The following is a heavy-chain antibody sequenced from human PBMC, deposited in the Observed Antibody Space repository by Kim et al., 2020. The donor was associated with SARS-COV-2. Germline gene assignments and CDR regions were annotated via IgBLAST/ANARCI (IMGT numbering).Heavy chain of an antibody. J-gene: IGHJ6*02. V-gene: IGHV3-48*03. Sequence: KGRFTLSRHNSKNSLYLQMNSLRAEDTAVYYCARVFVAAMVFGGPGGMDVWGQGTTVTVSS. D-gene: IGHD5-18*01. CDR3: ARVFVAAMVFGGPGGMDV.